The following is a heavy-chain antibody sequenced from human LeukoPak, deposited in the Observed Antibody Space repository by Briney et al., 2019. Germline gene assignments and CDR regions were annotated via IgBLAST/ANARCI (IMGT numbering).Heavy chain of an antibody. CDR1: GFTFSSYA. CDR3: ARDPYCSSTSCSSYYYYGMDV. CDR2: ISYDGSNK. V-gene: IGHV3-30-3*01. Sequence: GRSLRLSCAASGFTFSSYAMHWVRQAPGKGLEWVAVISYDGSNKYYADSVKGRFTISRDNSKNTLYLQMNSMRAEDTAVYYFARDPYCSSTSCSSYYYYGMDVWGQGTTVTVSS. J-gene: IGHJ6*02. D-gene: IGHD2-2*01.